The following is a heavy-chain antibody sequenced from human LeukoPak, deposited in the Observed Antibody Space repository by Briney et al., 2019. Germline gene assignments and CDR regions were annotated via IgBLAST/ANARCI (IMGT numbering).Heavy chain of an antibody. V-gene: IGHV4-39*01. CDR3: ARQGRYYYMDV. J-gene: IGHJ6*03. CDR1: GGSISSSSYY. CDR2: IYYSGST. Sequence: KPSETLSLTCTVSGGSISSSSYYWGWIRQPPGKVLEWIGSIYYSGSTYYNPSLKSRVTISVDTSKNQFSLKLSSVTAADTAVYYCARQGRYYYMDVWGKGTTVTVSS.